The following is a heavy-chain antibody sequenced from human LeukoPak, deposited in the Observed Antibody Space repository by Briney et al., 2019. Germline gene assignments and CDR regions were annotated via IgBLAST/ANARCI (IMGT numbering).Heavy chain of an antibody. V-gene: IGHV1-46*01. CDR1: GYTFTSYY. CDR3: ATPTYNYDILTGYYQLDAFDI. D-gene: IGHD3-9*01. CDR2: INPSGGST. J-gene: IGHJ3*02. Sequence: ASVKVSCKASGYTFTSYYMHWVRQAPGQGLEWMGIINPSGGSTSYAQKFQGRVTMTRDTSTSTVYMELSSLRSEDTAVYYCATPTYNYDILTGYYQLDAFDIWGQGTMVTVSS.